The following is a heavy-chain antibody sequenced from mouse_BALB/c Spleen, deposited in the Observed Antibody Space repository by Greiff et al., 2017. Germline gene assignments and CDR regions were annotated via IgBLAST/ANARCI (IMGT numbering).Heavy chain of an antibody. D-gene: IGHD3-1*01. Sequence: VQLQQSGAELVRPGSSVKISCKASGYAFSSYWMNWVKQRPGQGLEWIGQIYPGDGDTNYNGKFKGKATLTADKSSSTAYMQLSSLTYEDSAVFVCASDAARATLAYWGQGTLVTVSA. CDR2: IYPGDGDT. CDR1: GYAFSSYW. J-gene: IGHJ3*01. CDR3: ASDAARATLAY. V-gene: IGHV1-80*01.